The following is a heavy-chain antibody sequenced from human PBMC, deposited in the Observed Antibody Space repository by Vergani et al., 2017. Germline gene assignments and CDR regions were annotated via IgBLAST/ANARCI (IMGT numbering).Heavy chain of an antibody. CDR2: VFHSGSA. D-gene: IGHD4-23*01. V-gene: IGHV4-4*03. J-gene: IGHJ2*01. CDR1: GDSISSNNC. CDR3: ARDFGGEWYFDL. Sequence: QVQLQESGPGLVKPPGTLSLTCAVSGDSISSNNCWTWVRQPPGKGLEWIATVFHSGSAYYNPSLRRRVTISVETSKNQFSLRLTTLTAADTAVYYCARDFGGEWYFDLWGRGATVTVSS.